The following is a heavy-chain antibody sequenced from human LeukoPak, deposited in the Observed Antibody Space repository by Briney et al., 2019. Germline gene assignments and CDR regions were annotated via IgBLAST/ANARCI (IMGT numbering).Heavy chain of an antibody. CDR3: AREASRSLYWYFDL. D-gene: IGHD2-21*01. CDR1: GGSISSGSYY. Sequence: PSETLSLTCTVSGGSISSGSYYWSWSRQPAGKGLEWIGRIYTSGSTNYNPSLKSRVTISLDTSKNQFSLKLSSVTAADTAVYYCAREASRSLYWYFDLWGRGTLVTVSS. J-gene: IGHJ2*01. V-gene: IGHV4-61*02. CDR2: IYTSGST.